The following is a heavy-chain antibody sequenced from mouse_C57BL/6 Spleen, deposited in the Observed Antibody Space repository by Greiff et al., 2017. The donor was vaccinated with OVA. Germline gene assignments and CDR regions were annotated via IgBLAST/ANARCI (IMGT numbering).Heavy chain of an antibody. CDR2: ITPNYGTT. V-gene: IGHV1-39*01. CDR1: GYSFTDYN. D-gene: IGHD4-1*01. CDR3: ATELGDDAMDD. Sequence: EVQLQESGPELVKPGASVKISCKASGYSFTDYNMNWVKQSNGKSLEWIGVITPNYGTTSYNQKFKGKATLTVDQTSSTAYMQLNSLTSEDSAVYYGATELGDDAMDDGGQGTSVTVST. J-gene: IGHJ4*01.